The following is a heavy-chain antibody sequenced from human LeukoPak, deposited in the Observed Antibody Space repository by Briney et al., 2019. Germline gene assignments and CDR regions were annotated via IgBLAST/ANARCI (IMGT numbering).Heavy chain of an antibody. J-gene: IGHJ4*02. CDR1: GFTFSSYA. CDR2: IIGSGSST. V-gene: IGHV3-23*01. D-gene: IGHD6-13*01. Sequence: GGSLRLSCAASGFTFSSYAMSWVRQAPGKGLEWVSAIIGSGSSTYYADSVKGRFTISRDNSKNTLFLQMNSLRAEDTAVYYCAKDRAQQLVLDFWGRGTLVTVSS. CDR3: AKDRAQQLVLDF.